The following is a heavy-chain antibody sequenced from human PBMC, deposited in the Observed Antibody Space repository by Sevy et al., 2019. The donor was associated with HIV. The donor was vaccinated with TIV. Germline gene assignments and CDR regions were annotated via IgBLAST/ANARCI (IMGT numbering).Heavy chain of an antibody. Sequence: ASVKVSCKASGYTFTSYGISWVRQAPGQGLEWMGWISAYNGNTNYAQKLQGRVTMTTDTSTSTAYMELRSLRSDDTAVYYCARDDSSGQYLNYFDPWGPGTLVTVSS. CDR1: GYTFTSYG. CDR2: ISAYNGNT. D-gene: IGHD3-22*01. J-gene: IGHJ5*02. CDR3: ARDDSSGQYLNYFDP. V-gene: IGHV1-18*04.